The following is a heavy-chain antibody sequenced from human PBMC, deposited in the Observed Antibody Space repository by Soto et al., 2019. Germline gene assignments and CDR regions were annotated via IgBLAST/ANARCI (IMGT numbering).Heavy chain of an antibody. CDR3: ARHALQDGGGDCYLLPYFDL. D-gene: IGHD2-21*02. J-gene: IGHJ2*01. CDR2: IRSKANNYAT. CDR1: GFTFSGSA. Sequence: EVQLVESGGGLVQPGGSLKLSCAASGFTFSGSAMHWVRQASGKGLEWVGRIRSKANNYATVYAASVKGRFTISRDDSKNTAHLQMNSLKTEDTAVYYCARHALQDGGGDCYLLPYFDLWGRGTLVTVSS. V-gene: IGHV3-73*02.